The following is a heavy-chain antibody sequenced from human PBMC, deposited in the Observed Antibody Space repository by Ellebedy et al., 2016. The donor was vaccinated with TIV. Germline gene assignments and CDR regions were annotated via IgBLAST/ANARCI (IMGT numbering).Heavy chain of an antibody. D-gene: IGHD3-22*01. CDR1: GYSISSGYF. CDR3: ARGGVVESYNWFGP. V-gene: IGHV4-38-2*02. J-gene: IGHJ5*02. CDR2: LYYGRNN. Sequence: MPSETLSLTCTVSGYSISSGYFWGWIRQPPGKGLEWIGRLYYGRNNYYNPSLKHRVTISIDTSRNQFSLKLRSVTAADKAVYYCARGGVVESYNWFGPWGQGTLVTVSS.